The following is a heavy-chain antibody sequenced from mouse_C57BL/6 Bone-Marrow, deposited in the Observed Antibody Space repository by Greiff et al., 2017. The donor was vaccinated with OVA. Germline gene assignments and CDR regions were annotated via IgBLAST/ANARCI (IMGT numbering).Heavy chain of an antibody. Sequence: QVQLKQPGAELVMPGASVKLSCKASGYTFTSYWMHWVKQRPGQGLEWIGEIDPSDSYTNYNQKFKGKSTLTVDKSSSTAYMQLSSLTSEDSAVYYCARARWLLRDFGYWGQGTTLTFSS. J-gene: IGHJ2*01. D-gene: IGHD2-3*01. V-gene: IGHV1-69*01. CDR2: IDPSDSYT. CDR1: GYTFTSYW. CDR3: ARARWLLRDFGY.